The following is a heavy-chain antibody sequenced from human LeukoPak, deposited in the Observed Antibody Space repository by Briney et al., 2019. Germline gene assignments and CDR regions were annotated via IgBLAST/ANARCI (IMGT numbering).Heavy chain of an antibody. V-gene: IGHV4-39*07. CDR2: IYYNGNT. CDR1: GGSINTSAFF. D-gene: IGHD5-12*01. J-gene: IGHJ3*02. CDR3: ARGEGYSYGHSALEI. Sequence: SETLSLTCPVSGGSINTSAFFWGWIRQPPGKGLEWIGNIYYNGNTYYNPSLKSRVTISVDTSENQFSLRLSSVTAADTAVYYCARGEGYSYGHSALEIWGQGTTVTVSS.